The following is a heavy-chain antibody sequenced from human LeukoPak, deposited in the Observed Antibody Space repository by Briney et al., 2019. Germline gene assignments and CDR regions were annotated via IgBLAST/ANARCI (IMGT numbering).Heavy chain of an antibody. V-gene: IGHV1-18*01. CDR2: IITYNGNT. J-gene: IGHJ6*02. CDR1: GYTFTSYG. D-gene: IGHD3-22*01. Sequence: GASVKVSCKTSGYTFTSYGISWVRQAPGQGLEWMGWIITYNGNTYYSQKLQGRVTMTTDTSTSTAYMELRSLRSDDTAVYYCARDGYYYDSSGYYSPPTPSENYYYYGMDVWGQGTTVTVSS. CDR3: ARDGYYYDSSGYYSPPTPSENYYYYGMDV.